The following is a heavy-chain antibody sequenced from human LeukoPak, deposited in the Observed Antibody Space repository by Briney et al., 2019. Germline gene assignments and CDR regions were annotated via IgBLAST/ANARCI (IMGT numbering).Heavy chain of an antibody. CDR2: ISYDGSNK. J-gene: IGHJ4*02. Sequence: GGSLRLSCAASGFTFSSYAMHWVRQAPGKGLEWVAVISYDGSNKYYADSVKGRFTISRDNSKNTLYLQMNSLRVEDMAVYYCARDCIAVAGCFDYWGQGTLVTVSS. V-gene: IGHV3-30*04. D-gene: IGHD6-19*01. CDR3: ARDCIAVAGCFDY. CDR1: GFTFSSYA.